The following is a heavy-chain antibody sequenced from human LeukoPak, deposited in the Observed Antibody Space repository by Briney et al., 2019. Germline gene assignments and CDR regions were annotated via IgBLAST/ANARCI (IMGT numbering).Heavy chain of an antibody. CDR3: ASSYSSSWPTDRIFDY. V-gene: IGHV3-7*01. D-gene: IGHD6-13*01. J-gene: IGHJ4*02. Sequence: GGSLRLSCAASGFTFSSSWMSWVRQAPGKGLEWVANIKPDGSEKYYVDSVKGRFTISRDNAKNSLFLQMNSLRAEDTAVYYCASSYSSSWPTDRIFDYWGQGTLVTVSS. CDR2: IKPDGSEK. CDR1: GFTFSSSW.